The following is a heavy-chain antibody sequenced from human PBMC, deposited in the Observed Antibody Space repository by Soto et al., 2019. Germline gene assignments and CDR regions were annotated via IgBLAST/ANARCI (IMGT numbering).Heavy chain of an antibody. CDR3: AREIVATTDDWFDP. V-gene: IGHV4-4*07. Sequence: QVQLQESGPGLVKPSETLSLTCTVSGGSIGNFYWSWIRQPAGQGLEWIWRVYNSGSTHYNPSLKSRLTMSLDTSKRQLSLTLSSVTAADTAVYYCAREIVATTDDWFDPWGQGTLVTVSS. D-gene: IGHD5-12*01. J-gene: IGHJ5*02. CDR1: GGSIGNFY. CDR2: VYNSGST.